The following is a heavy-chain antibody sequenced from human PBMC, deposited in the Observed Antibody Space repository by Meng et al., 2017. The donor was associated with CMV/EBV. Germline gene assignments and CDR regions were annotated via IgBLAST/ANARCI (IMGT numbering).Heavy chain of an antibody. D-gene: IGHD6-6*01. J-gene: IGHJ6*02. CDR1: GYSFTSYW. CDR3: ARLPVYSSSSITYYYYYGMDV. V-gene: IGHV5-51*01. CDR2: IYPGDSDT. Sequence: GESLKISCKGSGYSFTSYWIGWVRQMPGKGLEWMGIIYPGDSDTRYSPSFQGQVTISAEKSISTAYLQWSSLKASDTAMYYCARLPVYSSSSITYYYYYGMDVWGQGTTVTVSS.